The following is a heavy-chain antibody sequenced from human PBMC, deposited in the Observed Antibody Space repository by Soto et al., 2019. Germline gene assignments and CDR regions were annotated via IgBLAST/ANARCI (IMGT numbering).Heavy chain of an antibody. CDR3: ARVSIATTLPPVDF. CDR1: GFTFSDHY. V-gene: IGHV3-72*01. Sequence: EVQLVESGGGLVQPGGSLRLSCAASGFTFSDHYMDWVRHAPGKGLEWVGRSRNKANSYTTEYAASVKGRFTVTRDASKNSLYLQMNSLKTEDSAVYYCARVSIATTLPPVDFWGQGTLRTGSS. CDR2: SRNKANSYTT. J-gene: IGHJ4*02. D-gene: IGHD1-26*01.